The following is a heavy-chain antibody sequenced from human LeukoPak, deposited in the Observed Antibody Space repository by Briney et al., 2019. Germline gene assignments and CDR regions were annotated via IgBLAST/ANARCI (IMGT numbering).Heavy chain of an antibody. J-gene: IGHJ4*02. CDR2: ISSSSYI. D-gene: IGHD6-13*01. CDR1: GFTFSSYS. V-gene: IGHV3-21*01. CDR3: ASSQQLTYYFDY. Sequence: GGSLRLSCAASGFTFSSYSMNWVRQAPGKGLEWVSSISSSSYIYYADSVKGRFTISRDNAKNSLYLQMNSLRAEDTAVYYCASSQQLTYYFDYWGQGTLVTVSS.